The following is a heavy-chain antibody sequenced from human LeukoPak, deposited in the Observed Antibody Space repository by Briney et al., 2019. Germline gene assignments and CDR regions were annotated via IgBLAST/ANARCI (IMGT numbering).Heavy chain of an antibody. V-gene: IGHV4-34*01. J-gene: IGHJ5*02. CDR1: GGSFSGYY. D-gene: IGHD3-3*01. CDR3: ARLFTIFGVVLSKFDP. Sequence: SETLSLTCAVYGGSFSGYYWSWIRQPPGKGLEWIGEINHSGSTNYNPSLKSRVTISVDTSKNQFSLKLSSVTAAGTAVYYCARLFTIFGVVLSKFDPWGQGTLVTVSS. CDR2: INHSGST.